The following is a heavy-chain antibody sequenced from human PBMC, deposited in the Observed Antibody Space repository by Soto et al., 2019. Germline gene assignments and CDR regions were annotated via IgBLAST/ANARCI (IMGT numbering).Heavy chain of an antibody. J-gene: IGHJ5*02. V-gene: IGHV4-39*01. CDR1: GGSIISSSYY. CDR2: VYYSGTT. Sequence: SETLSLTCIVSGGSIISSSYYWVWIRQPPGKGLEWIGDVYYSGTTHYNPSLNSRVTISVDTSKNQFSLRLSSVTAADTAVYYCARLRPPGNWFDPWGQGTLVTVSS. CDR3: ARLRPPGNWFDP.